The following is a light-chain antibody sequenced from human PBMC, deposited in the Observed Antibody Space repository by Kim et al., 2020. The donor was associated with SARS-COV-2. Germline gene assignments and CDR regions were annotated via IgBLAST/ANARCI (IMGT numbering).Light chain of an antibody. CDR3: QQCHNLLSIT. Sequence: DIQMTQSPSSLSASVGDRVTIACQASQDVGNCLSWYQQKPGKAPKLLIYDASTLEMAVPSRFGGSGSGTHFSFTITGLQPEDVGTYYCQQCHNLLSITFGPGTKVDIK. CDR1: QDVGNC. V-gene: IGKV1-33*01. CDR2: DAS. J-gene: IGKJ3*01.